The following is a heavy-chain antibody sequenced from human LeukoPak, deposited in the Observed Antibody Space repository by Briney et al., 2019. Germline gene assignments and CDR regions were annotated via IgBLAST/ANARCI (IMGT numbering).Heavy chain of an antibody. D-gene: IGHD1-1*01. Sequence: GSLRLSCAASGFTFSSYSMNWVRQAPGKGLEWIGSIYYSGSTYYNPSLKSRVTISVDTSKNQFSLKLSSVTAADTAVYYCARMGLDPSGWGQGTLVTVSS. CDR1: GFTFSSYS. CDR2: IYYSGST. J-gene: IGHJ4*02. V-gene: IGHV4-39*07. CDR3: ARMGLDPSG.